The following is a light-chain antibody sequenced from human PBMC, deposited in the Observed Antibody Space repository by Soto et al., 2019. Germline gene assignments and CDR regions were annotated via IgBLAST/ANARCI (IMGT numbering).Light chain of an antibody. V-gene: IGKV3-20*01. CDR2: GAS. Sequence: EILLTQSPGTLSLSPGERATLSCRATQTISSNYLAWYQQKPGQAPKLLIHGASTRATGIPDRFSGSGSGTDFTLTISRLEPEDFAVYYCQQYYTIPLTFGPGTKVDIK. CDR1: QTISSNY. J-gene: IGKJ3*01. CDR3: QQYYTIPLT.